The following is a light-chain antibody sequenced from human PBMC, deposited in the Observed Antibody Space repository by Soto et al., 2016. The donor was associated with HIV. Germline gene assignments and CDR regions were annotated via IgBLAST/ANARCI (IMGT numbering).Light chain of an antibody. CDR3: QQYSVYPVT. CDR2: DAS. CDR1: QDINNY. J-gene: IGKJ5*01. Sequence: DIQMTQSPSSLSTSVGDRVTITCRASQDINNYLAWFQQKPGKAPKSLIYDASTLRSGVPSRFSGSGSGTDFTLTINNLQPDDFATYYCQQYSVYPVTFGQGHDWRL. V-gene: IGKV1-16*01.